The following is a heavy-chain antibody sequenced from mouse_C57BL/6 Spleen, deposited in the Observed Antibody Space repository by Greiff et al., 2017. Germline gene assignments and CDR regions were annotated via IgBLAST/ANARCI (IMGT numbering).Heavy chain of an antibody. J-gene: IGHJ1*03. V-gene: IGHV1-15*01. CDR3: TIYYYGSSGYFDV. CDR1: GYTFTDYE. Sequence: QVQLKESGAELVRPGASVTLSCKASGYTFTDYEMHWVKQTPVHGLEWIGAIDPETGGTAYNQKFKGKAILTADKSSSTAYMELRSLTSEDSAVYYCTIYYYGSSGYFDVWGTGTTVTVSS. D-gene: IGHD1-1*01. CDR2: IDPETGGT.